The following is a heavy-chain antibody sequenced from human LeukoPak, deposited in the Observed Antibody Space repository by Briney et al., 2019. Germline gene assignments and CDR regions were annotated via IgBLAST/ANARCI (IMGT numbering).Heavy chain of an antibody. CDR1: GYTFTDYY. CDR3: ARARWQLVPYFDS. V-gene: IGHV1-2*02. J-gene: IGHJ4*02. CDR2: INPNSGGT. Sequence: ASVKVSCKASGYTFTDYYVHWVRQAPGQGLEWMGWINPNSGGTNFAQKFQGRGAMTRDTSISTAYMELGSLRSDDTAVYYCARARWQLVPYFDSWGQGTLVTVSS. D-gene: IGHD6-6*01.